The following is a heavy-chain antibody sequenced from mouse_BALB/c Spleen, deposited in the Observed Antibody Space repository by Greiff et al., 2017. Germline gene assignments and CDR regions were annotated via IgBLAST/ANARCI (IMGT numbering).Heavy chain of an antibody. CDR3: ARSRSDYDWFAY. V-gene: IGHV5-17*02. J-gene: IGHJ3*01. D-gene: IGHD2-4*01. CDR1: GFTFSSFG. Sequence: EVMLVESGGGLVQPGGSRKLSCAASGFTFSSFGMHWVRQAPEKGLEWVAYISSGSSTIYYADTVKGRFTISRDNPKNTLFLQMTSLRSEDTAMYYCARSRSDYDWFAYWGQGTLVTVSA. CDR2: ISSGSSTI.